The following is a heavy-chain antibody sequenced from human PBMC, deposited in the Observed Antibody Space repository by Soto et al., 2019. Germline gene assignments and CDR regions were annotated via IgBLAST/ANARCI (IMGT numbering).Heavy chain of an antibody. J-gene: IGHJ6*02. CDR2: IIPISDTA. D-gene: IGHD2-2*01. V-gene: IGHV1-69*13. CDR3: ASSQGSSTSLEIYYYYYYGMDV. CDR1: GGTFSSYA. Sequence: ASVKVSCKASGGTFSSYAISWVRQAPGQGLERMGGIIPISDTANYAQKFQGRVTITADESTSTAYMELSSLRSEDTAVYYCASSQGSSTSLEIYYYYYYGMDVWGQGTTVTVSS.